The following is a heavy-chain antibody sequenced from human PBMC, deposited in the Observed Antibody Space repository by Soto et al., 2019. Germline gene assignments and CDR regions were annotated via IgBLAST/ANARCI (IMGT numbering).Heavy chain of an antibody. D-gene: IGHD2-15*01. CDR1: RYTFTRYG. Sequence: GASVKVSCKASRYTFTRYGISWVRQAPGQGLEWMGWISTYNENTKYAQKFQGRVTLTTDTSTSTAYMELRSLTSDDTAVYYCARGGYCSSGSCALYSHEFFGMDVWGQGTTVTVSS. CDR3: ARGGYCSSGSCALYSHEFFGMDV. V-gene: IGHV1-18*01. J-gene: IGHJ6*02. CDR2: ISTYNENT.